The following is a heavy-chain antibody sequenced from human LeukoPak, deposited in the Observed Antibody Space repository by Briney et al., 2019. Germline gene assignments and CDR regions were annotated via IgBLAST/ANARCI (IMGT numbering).Heavy chain of an antibody. CDR2: IWYDGNKK. J-gene: IGHJ4*02. D-gene: IGHD2-2*01. V-gene: IGHV3-33*01. CDR3: ARGQLLFDY. Sequence: GRSLRLSCAASEFTFSSYGLHWVRQAPGKGLEWVAVIWYDGNKKYYADSVKGRFTISRDNSKNTLYLQMNSLRAEDTAVYYCARGQLLFDYWGQGTLVTVSS. CDR1: EFTFSSYG.